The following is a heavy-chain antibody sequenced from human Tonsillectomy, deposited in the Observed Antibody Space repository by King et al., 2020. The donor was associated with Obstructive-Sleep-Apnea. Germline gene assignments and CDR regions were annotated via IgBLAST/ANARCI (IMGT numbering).Heavy chain of an antibody. D-gene: IGHD2-15*01. CDR2: ISDDGSNK. Sequence: QLVQSGGGVVQPGRSLRLSCAASTFTFSNYAMHWVRQAPGKGLEWVAVISDDGSNKNYADSVKGRFTISRDNSKNTLYLQMNSLGAEDTAVFYCARDPLSSSGGSCFDYWGQGTLVTVSS. CDR3: ARDPLSSSGGSCFDY. CDR1: TFTFSNYA. V-gene: IGHV3-30*04. J-gene: IGHJ4*02.